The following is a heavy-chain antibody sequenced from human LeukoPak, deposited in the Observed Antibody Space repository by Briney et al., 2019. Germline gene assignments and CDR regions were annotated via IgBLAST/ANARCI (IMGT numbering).Heavy chain of an antibody. CDR3: VKDHY. Sequence: WGSLRLSCAASGFIFRNYVMSWVRQAPGKGLEWVSSISETGSDTYYADSVRGRLTISRDNSRNTLFLQMNSLRAEDTATYYCVKDHYWGQGTLVTVSS. V-gene: IGHV3-23*01. CDR1: GFIFRNYV. CDR2: ISETGSDT. J-gene: IGHJ4*02.